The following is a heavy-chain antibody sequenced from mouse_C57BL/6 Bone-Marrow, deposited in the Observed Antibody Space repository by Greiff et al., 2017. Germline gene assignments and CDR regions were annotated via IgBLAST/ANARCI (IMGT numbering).Heavy chain of an antibody. CDR1: GYTFTSYW. CDR3: AREEGDYLYYYAMDY. J-gene: IGHJ4*01. V-gene: IGHV1-64*01. D-gene: IGHD2-4*01. Sequence: QVQLKQPGAELVKPGASVKLSCKASGYTFTSYWMHWVKQRPGQGLEWIGMIHPNSGSTNYNEKFKSKATLTVDKSSSTAYMQLSSLTSEDSAVYYCAREEGDYLYYYAMDYWGQGTSVTVSS. CDR2: IHPNSGST.